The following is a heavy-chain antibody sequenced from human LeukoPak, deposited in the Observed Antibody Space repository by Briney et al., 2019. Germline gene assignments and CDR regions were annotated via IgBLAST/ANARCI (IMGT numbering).Heavy chain of an antibody. CDR2: ISSSSSYI. CDR1: GFTFSSFA. J-gene: IGHJ5*02. V-gene: IGHV3-21*01. D-gene: IGHD2-2*01. Sequence: GGSLRLSCAASGFTFSSFAMSWVRQAPGKGLEWVSSISSSSSYIYYADSVKGRFTISRDNAKNSLYLQMNSLRAEDTAVYYCARDLSSYTPNWFDPWGQGTLVTVSS. CDR3: ARDLSSYTPNWFDP.